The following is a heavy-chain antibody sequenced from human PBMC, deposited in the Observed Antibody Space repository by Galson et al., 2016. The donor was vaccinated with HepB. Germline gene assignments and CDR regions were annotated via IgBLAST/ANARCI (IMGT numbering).Heavy chain of an antibody. V-gene: IGHV3-30*18. Sequence: SLRLSCAASGLSFNSYAMHWVRQAPGKGLEWVAVTSYDGNKKYYADSVKGRFSISRDNSKNTLFLQMSSLRPEDTAVYYCAKHTYYYGSGSYSGFDYWGQGTLITVSS. J-gene: IGHJ4*02. CDR3: AKHTYYYGSGSYSGFDY. CDR1: GLSFNSYA. CDR2: TSYDGNKK. D-gene: IGHD3-10*01.